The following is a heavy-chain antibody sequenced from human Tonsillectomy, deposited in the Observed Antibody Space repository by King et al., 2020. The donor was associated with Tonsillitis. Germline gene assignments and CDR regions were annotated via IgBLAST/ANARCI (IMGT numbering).Heavy chain of an antibody. Sequence: VQLVQSGAEVKEPGSSVKVSCKASGGTFSNYAISWVRQTPGQGLEWMGRIIPILGVANSAQKFQGRVTITADKSTSTAYMELSSLRSEDTAVYYCAREDFSSKYFDYWGLGTLVTVSS. J-gene: IGHJ4*02. CDR2: IIPILGVA. CDR1: GGTFSNYA. CDR3: AREDFSSKYFDY. V-gene: IGHV1-69*04. D-gene: IGHD4-11*01.